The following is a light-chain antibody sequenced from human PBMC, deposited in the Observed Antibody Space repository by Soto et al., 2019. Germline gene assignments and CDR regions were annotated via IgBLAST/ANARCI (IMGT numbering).Light chain of an antibody. CDR1: SSDIGNYDY. V-gene: IGLV2-11*01. J-gene: IGLJ1*01. Sequence: QSALTQPRSVSGSPGQSVTISCTGTSSDIGNYDYVSWYQQHPTKAPKLIIYHVSKRPSGVPDRFSGSKSGNTASLIISGLQAEDEADYYFCSYAGSYTFARNVFGTGTRSPS. CDR3: CSYAGSYTFARNV. CDR2: HVS.